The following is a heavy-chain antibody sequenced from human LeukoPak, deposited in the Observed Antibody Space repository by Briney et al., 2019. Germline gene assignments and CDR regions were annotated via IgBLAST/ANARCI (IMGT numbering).Heavy chain of an antibody. J-gene: IGHJ4*02. CDR2: INHNENT. Sequence: SETLSLTCAVYGGSFSAYYWSWIRQPPGKGLEWIGEINHNENTNYNPSLKSRLTISVDTSKNQFSLNLTSVTAADTAVYYCAGYSVYGNHDYWGQGTLVTVSS. D-gene: IGHD5/OR15-5a*01. CDR3: AGYSVYGNHDY. V-gene: IGHV4-34*01. CDR1: GGSFSAYY.